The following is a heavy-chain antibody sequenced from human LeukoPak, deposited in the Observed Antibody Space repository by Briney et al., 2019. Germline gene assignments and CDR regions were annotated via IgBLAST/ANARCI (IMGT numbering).Heavy chain of an antibody. Sequence: GGSLRLTCAASGFTFRSYAMSWVRQAPGKGLEWVSAISGSGGSTYYAGSVKGGFTISHDNSKNRRDLQMNSLRADGAAVYYCAKGAYDYIEIAYFDYWGQGSLVTVSS. V-gene: IGHV3-23*01. CDR3: AKGAYDYIEIAYFDY. J-gene: IGHJ4*02. CDR1: GFTFRSYA. D-gene: IGHD5-12*01. CDR2: ISGSGGST.